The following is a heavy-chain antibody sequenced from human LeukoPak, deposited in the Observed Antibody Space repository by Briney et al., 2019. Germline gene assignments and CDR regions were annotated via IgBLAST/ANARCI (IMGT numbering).Heavy chain of an antibody. CDR2: INSDGSTT. D-gene: IGHD4/OR15-4a*01. CDR1: GFTFSSYW. Sequence: GGSLRLSCAASGFTFSSYWMHWVRQAPGKGLVWVSRINSDGSTTTYADSVKGRFTISRDNAKNTLYLQMNSLGAEDTAVYYCARDRRLWNMDVWGTGTTVTISS. V-gene: IGHV3-74*01. J-gene: IGHJ6*03. CDR3: ARDRRLWNMDV.